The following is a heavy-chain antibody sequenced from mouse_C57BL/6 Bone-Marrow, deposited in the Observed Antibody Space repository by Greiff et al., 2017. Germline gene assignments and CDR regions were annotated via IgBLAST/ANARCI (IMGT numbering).Heavy chain of an antibody. D-gene: IGHD2-3*01. CDR3: AIDGYTWCAY. CDR1: GYTFTSYW. CDR2: IDPSDSYT. Sequence: QVQLQQPGAELVMPGASVKLSCKASGYTFTSYWMHWVKQRPGQGLEWIGEIDPSDSYTNYNQKFKGKSTLTVDKSSSTAYMQLSSLTSEDSAVYYCAIDGYTWCAYWGQGTLVTVSA. V-gene: IGHV1-69*01. J-gene: IGHJ3*01.